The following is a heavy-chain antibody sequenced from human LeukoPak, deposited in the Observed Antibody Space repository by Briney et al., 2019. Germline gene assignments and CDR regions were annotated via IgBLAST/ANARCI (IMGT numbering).Heavy chain of an antibody. CDR3: ARGEWELGY. Sequence: SQTLSPTCPLDAGSLTGNYWSWIRHPPRKGLEWIGEINHSGRSNYNPSLKSRVTISVETSKNQFSLKLSSVTAADTAVYYCARGEWELGYWGQGTLVTVSS. J-gene: IGHJ4*02. CDR2: INHSGRS. CDR1: AGSLTGNY. V-gene: IGHV4-34*01. D-gene: IGHD1-26*01.